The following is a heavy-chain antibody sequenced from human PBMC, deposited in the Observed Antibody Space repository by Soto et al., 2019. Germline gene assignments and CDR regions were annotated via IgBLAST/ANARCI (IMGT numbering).Heavy chain of an antibody. Sequence: ASVKVSCKASGYIFANYPMQWVRQAPGQGLEWMGWINPGNGNTKYSQKFQGRVTITRDTSATTVYMELSSLTSKDTAMYYCASVVKNFSGSGDHWFDPWGQGTLVTVSS. CDR2: INPGNGNT. D-gene: IGHD3-10*01. CDR3: ASVVKNFSGSGDHWFDP. J-gene: IGHJ5*02. CDR1: GYIFANYP. V-gene: IGHV1-3*01.